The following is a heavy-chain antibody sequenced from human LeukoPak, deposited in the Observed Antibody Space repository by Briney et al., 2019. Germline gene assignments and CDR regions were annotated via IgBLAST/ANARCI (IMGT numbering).Heavy chain of an antibody. CDR2: INPNSGGT. CDR3: ARGEIYYYYGMDV. V-gene: IGHV1-2*06. Sequence: ASVKVSCKASGYTFTGYYMHWVRQAPGQGLEWMGRINPNSGGTNYAQKFQGRVTMTRDTSISTAYMELGRLRSDDTAVYYCARGEIYYYYGMDVWGQGTTVTVSS. CDR1: GYTFTGYY. J-gene: IGHJ6*02.